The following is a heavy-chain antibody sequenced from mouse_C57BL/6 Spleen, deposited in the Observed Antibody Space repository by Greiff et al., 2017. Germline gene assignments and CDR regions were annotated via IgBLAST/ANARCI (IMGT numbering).Heavy chain of an antibody. V-gene: IGHV1-59*01. CDR3: ASPGAYYYSSFDWFDY. D-gene: IGHD1-1*01. CDR1: GYTFTSYW. Sequence: QVQLQQSGAELVRPGTSVKLSCKASGYTFTSYWMHWVKQRPGHGLEWIGVIDPSDSYTNYNQKFKGKATLTVDTSSSTAYMQLSSLTSEDSAVYYCASPGAYYYSSFDWFDYWGQGTTLTVSA. J-gene: IGHJ2*01. CDR2: IDPSDSYT.